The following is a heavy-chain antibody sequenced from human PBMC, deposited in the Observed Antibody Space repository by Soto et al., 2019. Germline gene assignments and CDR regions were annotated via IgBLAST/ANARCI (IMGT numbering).Heavy chain of an antibody. CDR3: ARGSWSFYYFDY. Sequence: PSETLSLTCTVSGGSISSYYWSWIRQPPGKGLEWIGYIYYSGSTNYNPSLKSRVTISVDTSKNQFSLKLSSVTAADTAVYYCARGSWSFYYFDYWGQGTLVTVSS. CDR1: GGSISSYY. V-gene: IGHV4-59*01. CDR2: IYYSGST. D-gene: IGHD3-10*01. J-gene: IGHJ4*02.